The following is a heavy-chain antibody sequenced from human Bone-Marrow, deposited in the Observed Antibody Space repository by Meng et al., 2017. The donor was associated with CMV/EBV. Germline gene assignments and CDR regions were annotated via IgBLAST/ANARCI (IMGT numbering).Heavy chain of an antibody. J-gene: IGHJ6*02. CDR2: ISSSSSTI. V-gene: IGHV3-48*04. CDR1: GFTFSSYS. Sequence: GESLKISCAASGFTFSSYSMNWVRQAPGKGLQWVSYISSSSSTIYFADSVKGRFTISRDNAKNSLYLQMNSLRAEDTAVYYCARDRWSGYYRGYYYYGMDVWGQGTTVTVSS. CDR3: ARDRWSGYYRGYYYYGMDV. D-gene: IGHD3-3*01.